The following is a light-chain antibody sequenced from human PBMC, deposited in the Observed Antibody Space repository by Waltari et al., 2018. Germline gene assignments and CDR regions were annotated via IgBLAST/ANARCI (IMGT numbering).Light chain of an antibody. Sequence: QSVLPQPPSASGTPGQRVAISCSGSSSNIGSNSVYWYQQLPGTAPNLLIYPDNQRPSGVPDRFSDSKSGTSTSLAISGLRSEDEADYYCAAWDDSVSAMVFGGGTKLTVL. J-gene: IGLJ2*01. CDR1: SSNIGSNS. V-gene: IGLV1-47*02. CDR2: PDN. CDR3: AAWDDSVSAMV.